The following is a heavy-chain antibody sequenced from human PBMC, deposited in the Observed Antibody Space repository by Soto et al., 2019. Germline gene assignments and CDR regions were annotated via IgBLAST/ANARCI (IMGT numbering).Heavy chain of an antibody. J-gene: IGHJ4*02. CDR3: AQGLRSGRWYAAD. D-gene: IGHD6-13*01. CDR2: ITKSGDT. Sequence: EVHLLESGGVLVHPGESLRLSCETSGFTFSNCVMTWVRQAPGKGLEWVSVITKSGDTDYADSVKGRLTISRDNSKNTVYLQMKSLSAEDTAVYYCAQGLRSGRWYAADWGQGTLVTVSS. CDR1: GFTFSNCV. V-gene: IGHV3-23*01.